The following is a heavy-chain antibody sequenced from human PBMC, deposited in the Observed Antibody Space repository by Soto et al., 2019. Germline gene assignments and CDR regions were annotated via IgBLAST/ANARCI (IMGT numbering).Heavy chain of an antibody. CDR1: GDTFTDYY. CDR3: AIGGHVVVVTAALDY. CDR2: VNPSGGHT. D-gene: IGHD2-21*02. V-gene: IGHV1-46*01. Sequence: ASVKVACKASGDTFTDYYIHWVRQAPGQGLEWMGTVNPSGGHTTYAQHFLGRVTMTRDTSTSTHYMELTSLTSDDTAVYYCAIGGHVVVVTAALDYWGQGTLVTVSS. J-gene: IGHJ4*02.